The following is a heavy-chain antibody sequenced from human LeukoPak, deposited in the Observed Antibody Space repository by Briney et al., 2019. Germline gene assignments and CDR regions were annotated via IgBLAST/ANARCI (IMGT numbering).Heavy chain of an antibody. Sequence: SETLSLTCTVSGGSISSYYWSWIRQPPGKGLEWIGYIYYSGSTNYNPSLKSRVTISVDTSKNQFSLKLSSVTAADTAVYYCARQSFGGSFAYWGQGTLVTVSS. V-gene: IGHV4-59*08. CDR2: IYYSGST. CDR1: GGSISSYY. J-gene: IGHJ4*02. CDR3: ARQSFGGSFAY. D-gene: IGHD2-15*01.